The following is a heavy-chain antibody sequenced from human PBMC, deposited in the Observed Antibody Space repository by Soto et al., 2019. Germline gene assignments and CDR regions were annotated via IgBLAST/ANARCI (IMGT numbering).Heavy chain of an antibody. CDR1: GASIDSYY. J-gene: IGHJ3*02. D-gene: IGHD2-2*01. V-gene: IGHV4-59*12. Sequence: SETLSLTCTVSGASIDSYYWSWIRQPPGKGLEWIGYIFYTGSTYYNPSLKSRVTISVDTSKNQFSLKLSSVTAADTAVYYCARDAAVVVPAARGAFDIWGQGAMVTVSS. CDR3: ARDAAVVVPAARGAFDI. CDR2: IFYTGST.